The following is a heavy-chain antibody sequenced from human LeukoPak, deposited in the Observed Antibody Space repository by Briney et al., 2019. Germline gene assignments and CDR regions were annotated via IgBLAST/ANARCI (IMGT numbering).Heavy chain of an antibody. CDR3: AELGITMIGGV. D-gene: IGHD3-10*02. Sequence: GGSLRLSCAASGFSFDDYAMHWVRQAPGKGLEWVSLITWDGGNTYYADSVKGRFTISRDNAKNSLYLQMNSLRAEDTAVYYCAELGITMIGGVWGKGTTVTISS. V-gene: IGHV3-43D*03. CDR2: ITWDGGNT. CDR1: GFSFDDYA. J-gene: IGHJ6*04.